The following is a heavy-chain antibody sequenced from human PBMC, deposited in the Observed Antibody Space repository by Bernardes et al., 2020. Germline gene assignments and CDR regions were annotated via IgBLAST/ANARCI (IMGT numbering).Heavy chain of an antibody. CDR2: FDPEDGET. J-gene: IGHJ3*02. CDR1: GYTLTELS. V-gene: IGHV1-24*01. Sequence: ASVKVSCKVSGYTLTELSMHWVRQAPGKGLEWMGGFDPEDGETIYAQKFQGRVTMTEDTSTDTAYMELSSLRSEDTAVYYCATAYNKPETYYYDSSGQNGHDAFDIWGQGTMVTVSS. D-gene: IGHD3-22*01. CDR3: ATAYNKPETYYYDSSGQNGHDAFDI.